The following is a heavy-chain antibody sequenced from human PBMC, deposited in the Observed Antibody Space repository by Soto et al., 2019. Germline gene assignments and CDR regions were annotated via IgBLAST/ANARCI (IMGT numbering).Heavy chain of an antibody. V-gene: IGHV4-30-2*01. Sequence: SETLSLTCDVSGGSINSGGYSWSWIRQPPGKGLEWVGYIYQSGSTYNNPSLRSRLTISIDRSKNQLSLKLTSVTAADTAVYYCARHEGYTAMAEGDAFDIWGQGTMVTVSS. CDR1: GGSINSGGYS. D-gene: IGHD5-18*01. CDR3: ARHEGYTAMAEGDAFDI. CDR2: IYQSGST. J-gene: IGHJ3*02.